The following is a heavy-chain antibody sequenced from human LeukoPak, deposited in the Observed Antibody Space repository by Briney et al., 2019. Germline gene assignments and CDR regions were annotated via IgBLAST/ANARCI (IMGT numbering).Heavy chain of an antibody. D-gene: IGHD2-15*01. J-gene: IGHJ4*02. CDR3: AKDLGYCSGGSCPSDY. Sequence: GGSLRLSCKASGFTFSNYAMNWVRQAPGKGLEWVSAISGSGGSTYYADSVKGRFTISRDNSKNTLYLQMNSLRAEDTAVYYCAKDLGYCSGGSCPSDYWGQGTLVTVSS. CDR2: ISGSGGST. CDR1: GFTFSNYA. V-gene: IGHV3-23*01.